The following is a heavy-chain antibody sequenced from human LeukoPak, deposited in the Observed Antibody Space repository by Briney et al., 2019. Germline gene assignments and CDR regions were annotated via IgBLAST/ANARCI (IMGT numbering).Heavy chain of an antibody. J-gene: IGHJ5*02. CDR1: GYTFTSYY. V-gene: IGHV1-46*01. CDR2: INPSGGST. CDR3: ARGRIRRNTEAIGHFPRP. Sequence: GASVKVSCKASGYTFTSYYMHWVRQAPGQGLEWMGIINPSGGSTSYAQKFQGRVTMTRDTSISTAYMELSSLNSEATAVCLCARGRIRRNTEAIGHFPRPWGQGTLVTVSS. D-gene: IGHD3/OR15-3a*01.